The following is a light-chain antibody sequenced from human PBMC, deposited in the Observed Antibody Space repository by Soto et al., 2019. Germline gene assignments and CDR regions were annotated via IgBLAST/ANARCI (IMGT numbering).Light chain of an antibody. CDR3: QQRSNWLSIT. J-gene: IGKJ1*01. CDR1: QSVSSY. V-gene: IGKV3-11*01. CDR2: GAS. Sequence: EIVLTQSPATLSLSPGERATLSCRASQSVSSYLAWYQQKPGQAPRLLIYGASNRATGIPARFSGSGSGTDFTLTISSLEPEDFAVYYCQQRSNWLSITFGQGTKVDI.